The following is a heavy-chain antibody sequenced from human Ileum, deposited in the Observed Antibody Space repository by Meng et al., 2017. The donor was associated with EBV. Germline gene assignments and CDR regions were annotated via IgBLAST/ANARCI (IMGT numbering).Heavy chain of an antibody. J-gene: IGHJ4*02. CDR2: ISSENYT. Sequence: QVKGVESGGVAVQPGRSLRLSCVVSGLTFSKQIIHWIRQAPGEGLDWVAVISSENYTYYSDSVKGRFTITRDNSANTVYLQMDNLGPQDTALYFCTRQGQDLWGQGTLVTVSS. CDR3: TRQGQDL. V-gene: IGHV3-30*03. CDR1: GLTFSKQI. D-gene: IGHD2-15*01.